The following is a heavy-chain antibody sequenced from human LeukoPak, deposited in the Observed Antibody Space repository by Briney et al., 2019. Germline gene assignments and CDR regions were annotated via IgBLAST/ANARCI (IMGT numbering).Heavy chain of an antibody. CDR3: ARRHIAAAFVGY. Sequence: SETLSLTCAVYGGSFSGYYWSWIRQPPGKELEWIGEINHSGSTNYNPSLKSRVTISVDTSKNQFSLKLSSVTAADTAVYYCARRHIAAAFVGYWGQGTLVTVSS. V-gene: IGHV4-34*01. J-gene: IGHJ4*02. CDR1: GGSFSGYY. D-gene: IGHD6-13*01. CDR2: INHSGST.